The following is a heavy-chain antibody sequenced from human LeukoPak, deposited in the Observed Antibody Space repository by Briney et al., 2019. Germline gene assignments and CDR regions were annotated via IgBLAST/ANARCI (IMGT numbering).Heavy chain of an antibody. CDR2: IKRESEGGTT. Sequence: GGSLRLSCAASGFTFSNGGMSWVRQAPGQGLEWVARIKRESEGGTTDYAAPVKGRFTISRDDSQNTLYLQMNSLKTEDTAVYYCTTDYYASGRREYREYHFDYWGQGTLVTVSS. V-gene: IGHV3-15*01. CDR1: GFTFSNGG. D-gene: IGHD3-22*01. J-gene: IGHJ4*02. CDR3: TTDYYASGRREYREYHFDY.